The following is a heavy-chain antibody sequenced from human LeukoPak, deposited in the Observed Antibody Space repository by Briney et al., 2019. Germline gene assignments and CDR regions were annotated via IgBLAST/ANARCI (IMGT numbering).Heavy chain of an antibody. D-gene: IGHD6-6*01. CDR3: AREKGIAARGWYFDY. Sequence: SVKVSCKASGYTFTSYYIHWVRQAPGQGLEWMGRIIPILGIANYAQKFQGRVTITADKSTSTAYMELSSLRSEDTAVYYCAREKGIAARGWYFDYWGQGTLVTVSS. CDR1: GYTFTSYY. J-gene: IGHJ4*02. CDR2: IIPILGIA. V-gene: IGHV1-69*04.